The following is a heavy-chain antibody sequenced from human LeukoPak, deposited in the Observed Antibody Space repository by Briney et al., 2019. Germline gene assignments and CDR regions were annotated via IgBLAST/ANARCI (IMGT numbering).Heavy chain of an antibody. CDR2: IYYSGST. Sequence: PSETLSLTCTVSGGSISSGDYYWSWIRQPPGKGLEWIGYIYYSGSTYYNPSLESRVTISVDTSKNQFSLKLSSVTAADTAVYYCARIIRPLDIVVVPARYYFDYWGQGTLVTVSS. V-gene: IGHV4-30-4*08. J-gene: IGHJ4*02. CDR3: ARIIRPLDIVVVPARYYFDY. CDR1: GGSISSGDYY. D-gene: IGHD2-2*03.